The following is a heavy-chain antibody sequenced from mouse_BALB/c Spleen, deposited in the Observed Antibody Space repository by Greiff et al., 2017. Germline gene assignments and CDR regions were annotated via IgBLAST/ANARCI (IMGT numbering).Heavy chain of an antibody. D-gene: IGHD1-2*01. V-gene: IGHV5-6-5*01. J-gene: IGHJ3*01. CDR2: ISSGGST. CDR3: ARGVHYYGYAWFAY. CDR1: GFTFSSYA. Sequence: EVQVVESGGGLVKPGGSLKLSCAASGFTFSSYAMSWVRQTPEKRLEWVASISSGGSTYYPDSVKGRFTISRDNARNILYLQMSSLRSEDTAMYYCARGVHYYGYAWFAYWGQGTLVTVSA.